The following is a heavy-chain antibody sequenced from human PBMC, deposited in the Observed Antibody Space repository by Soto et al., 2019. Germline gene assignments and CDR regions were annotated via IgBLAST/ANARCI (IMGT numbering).Heavy chain of an antibody. CDR2: ISYDGSNK. Sequence: GGSLRLSCAASGFAFSSYGMHWVRQAPGKGLEWVAPISYDGSNKYYADSVKGRFTISRDNSKNTLYLQMNSLRAEDTAMFYCAKDLVGGVRYYYGMDVWGQGTTVTVSS. CDR1: GFAFSSYG. D-gene: IGHD1-26*01. J-gene: IGHJ6*02. V-gene: IGHV3-30*18. CDR3: AKDLVGGVRYYYGMDV.